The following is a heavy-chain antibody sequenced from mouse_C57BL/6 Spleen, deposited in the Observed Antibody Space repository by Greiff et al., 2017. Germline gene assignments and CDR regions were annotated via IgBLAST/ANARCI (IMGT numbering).Heavy chain of an antibody. V-gene: IGHV1-19*01. D-gene: IGHD2-12*01. CDR1: GYTFTDYY. CDR2: INPYNGGT. J-gene: IGHJ4*01. CDR3: ARRRRDYYAMDY. Sequence: EVQLQESGPVLVKPGASVKMSCKASGYTFTDYYTNWVKQSHGKSLEWIGVINPYNGGTSYNQKFKGKATLTVDKSSSTAYMELNSLTSEDSAVYYCARRRRDYYAMDYWGQGTSVTVSS.